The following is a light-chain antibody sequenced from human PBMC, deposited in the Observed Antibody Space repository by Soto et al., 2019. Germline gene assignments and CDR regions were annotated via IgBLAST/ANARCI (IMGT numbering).Light chain of an antibody. CDR3: QQYDDYPRP. CDR1: QSIGNW. CDR2: KAS. J-gene: IGKJ1*01. Sequence: DIQMTQSPSTLSASVGDRVTITCRASQSIGNWLAWYQQKLGKAPKLLIYKASNLETGVPSRFSGSGSGKEFTLTIRCLKPDDFAIYYCQQYDDYPRPFGQGTKVEIK. V-gene: IGKV1-5*03.